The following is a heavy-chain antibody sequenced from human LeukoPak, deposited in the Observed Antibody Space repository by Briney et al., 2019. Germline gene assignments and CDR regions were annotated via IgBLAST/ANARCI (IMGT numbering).Heavy chain of an antibody. CDR3: AKMDGYFSLPGEGGYYGMDV. D-gene: IGHD3-22*01. V-gene: IGHV3-9*01. CDR1: GFTFDDYA. Sequence: GGSLRLSCAASGFTFDDYAMHWVRQAPGRGLEWVSGISWNSGSIGYADSVKGRFTISRDNAKNSLYLQMNSLRAEDTAVYYCAKMDGYFSLPGEGGYYGMDVWGQGTTVTVSS. J-gene: IGHJ6*02. CDR2: ISWNSGSI.